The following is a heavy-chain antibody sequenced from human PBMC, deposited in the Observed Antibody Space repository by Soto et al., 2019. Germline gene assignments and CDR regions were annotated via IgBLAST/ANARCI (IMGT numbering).Heavy chain of an antibody. CDR2: ISSNGGST. Sequence: EVQLVESGGGLVQPGGPLRLSCAASGFTFSSYAMHWVRQAPGKGLEYVSAISSNGGSTYYANSVKGRFTISRDNSKNTLYLQMGSLRAEDMAVYYCARDVGGYSGYAVDYWGQGTLVTVSS. J-gene: IGHJ4*02. CDR3: ARDVGGYSGYAVDY. D-gene: IGHD5-12*01. V-gene: IGHV3-64*01. CDR1: GFTFSSYA.